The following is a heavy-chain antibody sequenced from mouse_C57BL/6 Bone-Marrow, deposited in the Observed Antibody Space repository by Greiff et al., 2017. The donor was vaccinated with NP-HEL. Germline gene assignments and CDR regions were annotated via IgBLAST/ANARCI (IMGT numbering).Heavy chain of an antibody. CDR1: GYAFSSSW. J-gene: IGHJ2*01. CDR3: ARWAGTLDY. V-gene: IGHV1-82*01. D-gene: IGHD4-1*01. CDR2: IYPGDGDT. Sequence: VQLVESGPELVKPGASVKISCKASGYAFSSSWMNWVKQRPGKGLEWIGRIYPGDGDTNYNGKFKGKATLTADKSSSTAYMQLSSLTSEDSAVYFCARWAGTLDYWGQGTTLTVSS.